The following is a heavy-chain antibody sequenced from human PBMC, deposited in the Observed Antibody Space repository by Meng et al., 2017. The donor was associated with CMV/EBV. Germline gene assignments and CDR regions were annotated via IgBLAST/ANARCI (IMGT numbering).Heavy chain of an antibody. CDR3: ARETLTEWELHP. CDR2: TYYRSKWYN. D-gene: IGHD1-26*01. V-gene: IGHV6-1*01. Sequence: GDRVSSNRAAWNWVRQSPSRGLEWLRRTYYRSKWYNDYAVSVKSRITINPDTSKNQFSLQLNSVTPEDTAVYYCARETLTEWELHPWGQGTLVTVSS. CDR1: GDRVSSNRAA. J-gene: IGHJ5*02.